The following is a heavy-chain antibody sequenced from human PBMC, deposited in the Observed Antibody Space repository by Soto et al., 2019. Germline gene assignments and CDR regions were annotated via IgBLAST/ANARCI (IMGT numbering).Heavy chain of an antibody. CDR2: IYSGGST. CDR3: ARVEWGSAYTQYWYGMDV. CDR1: GFSVSANY. Sequence: EVQLVETGGGLIQPGGSLRLFCAASGFSVSANYMSWVRQAPGKGLEWVSLIYSGGSTYYADSVKGRFTISRDNSKNSLYLQMNSLRAEDTAVYYCARVEWGSAYTQYWYGMDVWGQGTTVTVSS. J-gene: IGHJ6*02. D-gene: IGHD6-25*01. V-gene: IGHV3-53*02.